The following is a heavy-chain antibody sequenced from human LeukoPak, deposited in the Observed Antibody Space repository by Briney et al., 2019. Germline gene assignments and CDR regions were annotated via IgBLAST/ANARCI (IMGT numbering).Heavy chain of an antibody. D-gene: IGHD2-2*02. CDR1: GGSFSGYY. CDR2: INHSVST. J-gene: IGHJ6*02. V-gene: IGHV4-34*01. CDR3: ARGYCSSTSCYTYGMDV. Sequence: SETLSLTRAVYGGSFSGYYWSWIRQPPGKGLEWIGEINHSVSTNYNPSLKSRGTISVDTSKNQFSLKLSSVTAADTAVYYCARGYCSSTSCYTYGMDVWGQGTTVTVSS.